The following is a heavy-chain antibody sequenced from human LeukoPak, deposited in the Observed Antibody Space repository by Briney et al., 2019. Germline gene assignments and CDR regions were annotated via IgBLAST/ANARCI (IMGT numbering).Heavy chain of an antibody. CDR1: GFTFSNYW. Sequence: PGGSLRLSCAASGFTFSNYWVHWVRQAPGKGLVWVSRINRDGSTTNYADSVKGRFTVSRDNAKSTLNLQMNSLRAEDTAVYYCARDRKSGESSEIDFWGQGTLSPSPQ. CDR3: ARDRKSGESSEIDF. J-gene: IGHJ4*02. CDR2: INRDGSTT. V-gene: IGHV3-74*01. D-gene: IGHD3-10*01.